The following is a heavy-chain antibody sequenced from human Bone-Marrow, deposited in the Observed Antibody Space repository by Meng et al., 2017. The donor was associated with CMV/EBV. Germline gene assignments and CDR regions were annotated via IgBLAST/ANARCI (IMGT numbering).Heavy chain of an antibody. CDR1: GYTFTSYG. CDR3: AREIHPAYYYYGMDV. J-gene: IGHJ6*02. Sequence: ASVKVSCKASGYTFTSYGISWVRQATGQGLEWMGWMNPNSGNTGYAQKFQGRVTMTRDTSTSTVYMELSSLRSEDTAVYYCAREIHPAYYYYGMDVWGQGTTVTVSS. CDR2: MNPNSGNT. V-gene: IGHV1-8*02.